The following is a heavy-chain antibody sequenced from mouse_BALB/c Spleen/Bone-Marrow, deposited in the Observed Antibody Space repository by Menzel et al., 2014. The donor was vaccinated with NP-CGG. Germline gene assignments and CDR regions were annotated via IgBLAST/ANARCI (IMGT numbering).Heavy chain of an antibody. Sequence: EVKLMDSGGGLVQPGGSLRLSCATSGFTFXDYYMNWVRQPPGKALEWLGFIRNKANGYTTEYSASVKGRFTISRDNSQNILYLQMNTLRAEDSATYYCARDKGRVFFDYWGQGTTLTVSS. V-gene: IGHV7-3*02. J-gene: IGHJ2*01. CDR2: IRNKANGYTT. CDR3: ARDKGRVFFDY. CDR1: GFTFXDYY.